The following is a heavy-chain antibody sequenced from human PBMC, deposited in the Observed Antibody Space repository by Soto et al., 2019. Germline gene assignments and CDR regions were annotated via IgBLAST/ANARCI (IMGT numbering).Heavy chain of an antibody. Sequence: SGPTLVNPTQTLTLTCTFSGFSLCTDDVGVGWIRQPPGKALDWLAVIYWDDDKRYSPSLKSRLTITKDTSKNQVLLTMTNMDPVDTATYFCARSKYSISSFDYWGQGALVTVSS. D-gene: IGHD6-6*01. V-gene: IGHV2-5*02. CDR3: ARSKYSISSFDY. CDR2: IYWDDDK. J-gene: IGHJ4*02. CDR1: GFSLCTDDVG.